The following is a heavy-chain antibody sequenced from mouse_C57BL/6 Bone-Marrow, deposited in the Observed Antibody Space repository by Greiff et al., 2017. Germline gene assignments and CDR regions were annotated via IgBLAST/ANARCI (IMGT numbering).Heavy chain of an antibody. CDR3: AKTCSSYAFAY. Sequence: EVQVVESGGGLVKPGGSLKLSCAASGFTFSDYGMHWVRQAPEKGLEWVAYISSGSSTIYYADTVKGRFTISRDNAKNTLFLQMTSLRSEDTAMYYCAKTCSSYAFAYWGQGTLVTVSA. CDR2: ISSGSSTI. V-gene: IGHV5-17*01. CDR1: GFTFSDYG. J-gene: IGHJ3*01. D-gene: IGHD1-1*01.